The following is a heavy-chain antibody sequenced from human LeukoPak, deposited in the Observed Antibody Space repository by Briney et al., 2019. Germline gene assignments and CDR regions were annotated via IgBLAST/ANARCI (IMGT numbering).Heavy chain of an antibody. CDR2: INHSGST. CDR3: ARGVAAAGSRSWFDP. V-gene: IGHV4-34*01. J-gene: IGHJ5*02. CDR1: GGSFSGYY. D-gene: IGHD6-13*01. Sequence: SETLSLTCAVYGGSFSGYYWSWIRQPPGKGLEWIGEINHSGSTNYNPSLKSRVTISVDTSKNQFSLKLSFVTAADTAVYYCARGVAAAGSRSWFDPWGQGTLVTVSS.